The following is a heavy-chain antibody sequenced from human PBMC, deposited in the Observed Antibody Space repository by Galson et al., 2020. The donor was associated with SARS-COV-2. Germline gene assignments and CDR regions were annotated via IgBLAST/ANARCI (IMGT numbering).Heavy chain of an antibody. D-gene: IGHD3-22*01. V-gene: IGHV4-38-2*02. CDR1: GYSISSGYF. Sequence: SETLSLTCTVPGYSISSGYFWGWIRRPPGKGLEWIGRLSHSGSTYYNPSLKSRVTISVDTSKNQFSLRLSSVTAAATAVYYCAREFQGGYYDTSGRPLGWDFDLWGRGTLVTVSS. J-gene: IGHJ2*01. CDR2: LSHSGST. CDR3: AREFQGGYYDTSGRPLGWDFDL.